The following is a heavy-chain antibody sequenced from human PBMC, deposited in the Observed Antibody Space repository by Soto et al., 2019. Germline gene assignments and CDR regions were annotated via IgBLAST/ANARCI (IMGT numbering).Heavy chain of an antibody. V-gene: IGHV1-18*01. Sequence: ASVKVSCKTSGYTCTSYGVSWLRLAPGQGLEWMGWINTYNGNTNYAQKFQGRVTMATDTSTSTAYMELRSLRSDDTAVYYCARDLGYTAMTYFDSWGQGTLVTVSS. D-gene: IGHD5-18*01. CDR2: INTYNGNT. CDR1: GYTCTSYG. J-gene: IGHJ4*02. CDR3: ARDLGYTAMTYFDS.